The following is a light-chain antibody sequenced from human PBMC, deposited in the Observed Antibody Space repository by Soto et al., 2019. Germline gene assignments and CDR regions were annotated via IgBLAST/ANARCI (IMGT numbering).Light chain of an antibody. J-gene: IGKJ4*01. CDR3: QQYYSYPLT. Sequence: AIRMTQSPSSLSASTGDRVTITCRASQGISSYLAWYQQKPGKAPKLLIYAASTLQSGVPSRFSGSGSGTDFTLTISCLQSEEFATYYCQQYYSYPLTFGGGTKLEIK. V-gene: IGKV1-8*01. CDR1: QGISSY. CDR2: AAS.